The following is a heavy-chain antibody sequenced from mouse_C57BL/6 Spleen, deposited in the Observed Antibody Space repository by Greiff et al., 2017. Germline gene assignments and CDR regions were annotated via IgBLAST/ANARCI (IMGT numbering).Heavy chain of an antibody. D-gene: IGHD3-3*01. J-gene: IGHJ1*03. CDR3: ARLGDFHWYFDV. Sequence: VQLQQSGAELVKPGASVQISCKASGYAFSSYWMNWVKQRPGKGLEWIGQIYPGDGDTNYNGKFKGKATLTADKSSSTAYMQLSSLTSEDSAVYFWARLGDFHWYFDVWGTGTTVTVSS. V-gene: IGHV1-80*01. CDR2: IYPGDGDT. CDR1: GYAFSSYW.